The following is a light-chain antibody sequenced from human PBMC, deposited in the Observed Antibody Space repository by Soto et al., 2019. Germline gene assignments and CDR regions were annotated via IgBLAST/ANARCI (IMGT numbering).Light chain of an antibody. CDR2: GAS. CDR1: QSVSSSY. Sequence: VMTQFPGTLFVSPGERDTHSCRASQSVSSSYLAWYQQKPGQAPRLLSYGASSRATGIPDRFSGSGSGTDFTLTISRLEPEDFAVYYCQQYGSSLITFGQGTRLEIK. CDR3: QQYGSSLIT. J-gene: IGKJ5*01. V-gene: IGKV3-20*01.